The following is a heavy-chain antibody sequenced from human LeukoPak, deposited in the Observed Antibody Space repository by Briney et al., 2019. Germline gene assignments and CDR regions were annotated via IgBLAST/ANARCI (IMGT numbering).Heavy chain of an antibody. V-gene: IGHV3-11*06. CDR3: ARVLAAGVYYFDY. CDR2: ISSSSHT. Sequence: GGSLRLSCAASGFTFSDYYMSWIRQAPGKGLEWVSYISSSSHTNYADSVKGRFTISRDNAKNSLYLQMNSLRAEDTAVYYCARVLAAGVYYFDYWGQGTLVTVSS. J-gene: IGHJ4*02. CDR1: GFTFSDYY. D-gene: IGHD6-13*01.